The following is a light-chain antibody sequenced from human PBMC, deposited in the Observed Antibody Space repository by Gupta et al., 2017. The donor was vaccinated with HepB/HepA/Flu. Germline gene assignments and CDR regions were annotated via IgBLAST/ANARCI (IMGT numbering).Light chain of an antibody. V-gene: IGLV7-46*01. CDR1: TGPVTSGHY. CDR3: LLYYTGVGV. Sequence: QAVVSQEPSLTMSPGGKVTLTCGSSTGPVTSGHYPYWFQQKPGQAPRTLIYDTTSKHSWTPARFSGSLLGGKATLTLSGAQPEDESDYYCLLYYTGVGVFGGGTKLTVL. CDR2: DTT. J-gene: IGLJ3*02.